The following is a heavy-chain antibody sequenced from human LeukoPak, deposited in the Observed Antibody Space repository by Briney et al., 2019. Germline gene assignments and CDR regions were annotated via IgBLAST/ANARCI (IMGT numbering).Heavy chain of an antibody. CDR3: TTRQCDFRGGSCMRSGFDP. J-gene: IGHJ5*02. CDR2: IKSKTDGGTT. Sequence: PGGSLRLSCAASGFTFSNAWMSWVRQAPGKGLEWVGRIKSKTDGGTTDYAAPVKGRFTISRDDSKNTLYLQMNSLKTEDTAVYYCTTRQCDFRGGSCMRSGFDPWGQGTLVTVSS. CDR1: GFTFSNAW. D-gene: IGHD2-15*01. V-gene: IGHV3-15*01.